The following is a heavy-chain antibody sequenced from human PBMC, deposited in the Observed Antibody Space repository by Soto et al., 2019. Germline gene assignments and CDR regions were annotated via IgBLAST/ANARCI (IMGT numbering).Heavy chain of an antibody. J-gene: IGHJ3*02. CDR3: TSHLRARGIVHDVFDI. V-gene: IGHV3-11*06. CDR2: ISNSGEDT. Sequence: QVRLVESGGGLVKPGGSVRLSCAASGFSFSDYYMTWIRQAPGKGLEWVSRISNSGEDTNYADSVQGRFTISRDNGENSLYMQMTSLGAEDAAVYYCTSHLRARGIVHDVFDIWGQGTMVTVSS. D-gene: IGHD2-8*01. CDR1: GFSFSDYY.